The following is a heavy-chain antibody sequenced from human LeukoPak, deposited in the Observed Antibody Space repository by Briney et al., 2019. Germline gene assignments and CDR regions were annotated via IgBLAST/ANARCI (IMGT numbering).Heavy chain of an antibody. D-gene: IGHD1-26*01. CDR1: GYTFTSYG. CDR2: ISAYNGNT. V-gene: IGHV1-18*01. Sequence: ASVKVSCKASGYTFTSYGISWVRQAPGQGLEWMGWISAYNGNTNYAQKLQGRVTMTTDTSTSTAYMELRSLRSDDTAVYYCARLNWRYSGSFRHYYYYMDVWGKGTTVTVSS. J-gene: IGHJ6*03. CDR3: ARLNWRYSGSFRHYYYYMDV.